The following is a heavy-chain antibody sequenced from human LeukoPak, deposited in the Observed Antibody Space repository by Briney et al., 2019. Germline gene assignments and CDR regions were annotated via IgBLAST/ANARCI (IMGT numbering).Heavy chain of an antibody. Sequence: PGGSLRLSCAASGFTFSSYAMHWVRQAPGKGLEWVAVISYDGSNKYYADSVKGRFTISRDNSKNTLYLQMNSLRAEDTAVYYCASQITMVRGVTNKEDYWGQGTLVTVSS. J-gene: IGHJ4*02. CDR2: ISYDGSNK. CDR1: GFTFSSYA. D-gene: IGHD3-10*01. V-gene: IGHV3-30*04. CDR3: ASQITMVRGVTNKEDY.